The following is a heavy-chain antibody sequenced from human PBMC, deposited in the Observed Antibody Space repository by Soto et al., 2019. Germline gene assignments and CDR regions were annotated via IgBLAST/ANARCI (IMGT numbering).Heavy chain of an antibody. CDR1: GDSVSIDTAA. Sequence: PSRSLPCGISGDSVSIDTAAWNWIQQSPSRGLEWLGRAYYRSQWYIDFAGSVKSRLTINPDTSKNEVSLHLKSVTPEDTAMYYCAREFEATSLDVWGQGTTVTVSS. V-gene: IGHV6-1*01. CDR2: AYYRSQWYI. J-gene: IGHJ6*02. D-gene: IGHD1-1*01. CDR3: AREFEATSLDV.